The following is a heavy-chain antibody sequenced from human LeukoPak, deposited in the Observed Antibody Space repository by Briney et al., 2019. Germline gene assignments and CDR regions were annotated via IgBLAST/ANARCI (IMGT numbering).Heavy chain of an antibody. CDR3: ARPHEATVTYYFDY. V-gene: IGHV3-33*01. CDR2: IWYDGSNK. Sequence: GGSLRLSCAASGFTFSSYGMHWVRQAPGKGLEWVAVIWYDGSNKYYADSVKGRFTISRDNSKNTLYLQMNSLRAEDTAVYYCARPHEATVTYYFDYWGQGTLVTVSS. J-gene: IGHJ4*02. CDR1: GFTFSSYG. D-gene: IGHD4-17*01.